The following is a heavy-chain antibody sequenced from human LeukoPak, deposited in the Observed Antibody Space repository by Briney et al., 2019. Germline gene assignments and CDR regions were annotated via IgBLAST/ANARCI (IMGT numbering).Heavy chain of an antibody. Sequence: SETLSLTCTVSGGSISSGDYYWSWIRQPPGKGLEWIGYIYYSGSTYYNPSLKSRVTISVDTSKNQFSLKLSSVTAADTAVYYCARRSVAYAIHGAFDIWGQGTMVTVSS. J-gene: IGHJ3*02. CDR3: ARRSVAYAIHGAFDI. CDR2: IYYSGST. V-gene: IGHV4-30-4*08. CDR1: GGSISSGDYY. D-gene: IGHD2-8*02.